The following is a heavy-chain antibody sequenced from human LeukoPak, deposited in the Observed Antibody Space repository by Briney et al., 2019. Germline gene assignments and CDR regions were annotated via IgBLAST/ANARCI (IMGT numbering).Heavy chain of an antibody. D-gene: IGHD7-27*01. Sequence: ASVKVSCKASGFTFTGCFIHWVRQAPGQGLEWMGWIHPNNGGTKYAQKFQGRVTMTRDTSINTDYMELSRLRSDDTALYYCTRDGFSGAAFDYWGQGTLVTVSS. CDR2: IHPNNGGT. CDR3: TRDGFSGAAFDY. V-gene: IGHV1-2*02. CDR1: GFTFTGCF. J-gene: IGHJ4*02.